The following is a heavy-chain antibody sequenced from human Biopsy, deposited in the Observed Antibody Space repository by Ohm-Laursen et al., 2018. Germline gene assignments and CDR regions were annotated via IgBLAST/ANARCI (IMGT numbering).Heavy chain of an antibody. CDR1: GFTFSSHA. CDR3: TRDTTYYAGTTYYDALDV. J-gene: IGHJ3*01. Sequence: SLRLSCAASGFTFSSHAMSRVRQAPGKGLEWVANIKRDGSQSNHADSVKGRFTISRDNAKNSLYLQMNSLRAEDTAVYYCTRDTTYYAGTTYYDALDVWGQGTTVTVSS. CDR2: IKRDGSQS. D-gene: IGHD2/OR15-2a*01. V-gene: IGHV3-7*01.